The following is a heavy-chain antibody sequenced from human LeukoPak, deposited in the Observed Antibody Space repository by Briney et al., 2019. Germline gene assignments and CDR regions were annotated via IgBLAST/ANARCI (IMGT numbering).Heavy chain of an antibody. V-gene: IGHV3-7*01. CDR2: IKKQDGDEK. Sequence: ETLSLTCAVSGGSISSGGYSWSWVRQAPGKGLEWVANIKKQDGDEKNYVDSVKSRFTISRDNAKNSLYLQTSSLRAEDTAVYYCASGGHLDVWGTGTTVTVSS. J-gene: IGHJ6*04. D-gene: IGHD3-16*01. CDR1: GGSISSGGYS. CDR3: ASGGHLDV.